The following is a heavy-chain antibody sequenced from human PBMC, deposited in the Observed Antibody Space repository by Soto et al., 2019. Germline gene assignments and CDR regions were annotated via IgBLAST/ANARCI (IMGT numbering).Heavy chain of an antibody. Sequence: LRLSCAASGFIFSTYWMIWVRQAPGKGLEWVSVIYSGGSAFYADSVKGRFTISRDNSKDTLYLQMSSLRAEDTAVYYCAGDESYGDYVADYWGQGILVTVSS. CDR3: AGDESYGDYVADY. J-gene: IGHJ4*02. CDR2: IYSGGSA. CDR1: GFIFSTYW. V-gene: IGHV3-66*01. D-gene: IGHD4-17*01.